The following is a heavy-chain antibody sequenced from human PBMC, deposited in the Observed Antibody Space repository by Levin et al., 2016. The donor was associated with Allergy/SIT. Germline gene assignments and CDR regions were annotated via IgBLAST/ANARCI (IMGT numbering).Heavy chain of an antibody. V-gene: IGHV4-59*01. CDR2: IYYSGST. CDR3: ARGQVSSSFDY. Sequence: WIRQPPGKGLEWIGYIYYSGSTNYNPSLKSRVTISVDTSKNQFSLKLSSVTAADTAVYYCARGQVSSSFDYWGQGTLVTVSS. J-gene: IGHJ4*02.